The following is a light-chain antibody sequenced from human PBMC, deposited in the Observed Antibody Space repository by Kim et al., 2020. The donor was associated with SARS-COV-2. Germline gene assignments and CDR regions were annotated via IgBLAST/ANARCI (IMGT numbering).Light chain of an antibody. CDR1: QGISSY. J-gene: IGKJ5*01. CDR2: AAS. V-gene: IGKV1-8*01. Sequence: AIRMTQSPSSLSASTGDRVTITCRASQGISSYLVWYQQKPGKAPKLLIYAASTLQSGVPSRFSGSGSGTDFTLTISCLQSEDFATYYCQQYYSYPTFGQGTRLEIK. CDR3: QQYYSYPT.